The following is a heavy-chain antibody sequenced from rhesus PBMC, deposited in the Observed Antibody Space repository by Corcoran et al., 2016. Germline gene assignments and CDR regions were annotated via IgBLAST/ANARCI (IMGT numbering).Heavy chain of an antibody. Sequence: EVRLVESGGGLVQPGGSLRLSCAASGFTFSDYYISWVRPAPGKGPERVGFIINKVNGGKPEYAASGKGRFTISRDDSKSVASLEMNSLKTEDTAVYYCSKKSPGAGFGLDSWGQGVVVTVSS. CDR3: SKKSPGAGFGLDS. V-gene: IGHV3-116*02. CDR2: IINKVNGGKP. J-gene: IGHJ6*01. CDR1: GFTFSDYY.